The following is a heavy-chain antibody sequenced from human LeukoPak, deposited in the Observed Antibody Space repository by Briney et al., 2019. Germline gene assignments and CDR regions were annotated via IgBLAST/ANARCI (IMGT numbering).Heavy chain of an antibody. CDR3: AKDFSSGYYYFDS. CDR2: INWNSGSK. CDR1: GFTFDDYA. D-gene: IGHD3-22*01. J-gene: IGHJ4*02. Sequence: GGSLRLSCAASGFTFDDYAIHWVRQAPGKGLEWVSGINWNSGSKHYADSVKGRFTISRDNAKNSLYLQMNSLRAEDTALYYCAKDFSSGYYYFDSWGQGTLVTVSS. V-gene: IGHV3-9*01.